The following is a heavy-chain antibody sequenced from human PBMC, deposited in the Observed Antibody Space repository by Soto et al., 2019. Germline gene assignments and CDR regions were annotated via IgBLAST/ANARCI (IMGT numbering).Heavy chain of an antibody. Sequence: SETLSLTCTVSGGSISSSSYYWGWIRQPPGKGLEWIGSIYYSGSTYYNPSLKSRVTISVDTSENQFSLKLSSVTAADTAVYYCACIFSGGYGYGFYYYGMDVWGQGTTVTSP. CDR2: IYYSGST. D-gene: IGHD5-18*01. V-gene: IGHV4-39*01. CDR3: ACIFSGGYGYGFYYYGMDV. J-gene: IGHJ6*02. CDR1: GGSISSSSYY.